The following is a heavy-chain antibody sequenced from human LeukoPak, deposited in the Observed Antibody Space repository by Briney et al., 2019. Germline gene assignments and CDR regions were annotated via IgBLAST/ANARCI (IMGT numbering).Heavy chain of an antibody. CDR1: GASIGAYY. Sequence: SETLSLTCTVSGASIGAYYWSWIRQPPEKGLEWIGYVTYSGTTNYNPSLKSRVAISVDTSKNQFSLKLNSVTAADTAVYYCARELAAAGFDCWGQGNLVTVSS. D-gene: IGHD6-13*01. V-gene: IGHV4-59*01. J-gene: IGHJ4*02. CDR2: VTYSGTT. CDR3: ARELAAAGFDC.